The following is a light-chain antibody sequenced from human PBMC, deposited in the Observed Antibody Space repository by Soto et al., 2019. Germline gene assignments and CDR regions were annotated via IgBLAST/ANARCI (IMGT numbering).Light chain of an antibody. Sequence: QSVLTQPASVSGSPGQSITISCTATSSDVDTHNYVSWYQQYPGKAPKLVIYEVINRPSGVSNRFSGSKSGNTASLIISGLQAEDEADYYCSSYTSSSTLVFGVGTKLTVL. J-gene: IGLJ2*01. CDR2: EVI. CDR3: SSYTSSSTLV. CDR1: SSDVDTHNY. V-gene: IGLV2-14*01.